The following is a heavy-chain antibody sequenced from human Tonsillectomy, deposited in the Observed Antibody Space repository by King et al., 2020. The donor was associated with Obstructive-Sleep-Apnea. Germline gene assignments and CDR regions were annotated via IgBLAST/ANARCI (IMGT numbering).Heavy chain of an antibody. V-gene: IGHV1-2*02. Sequence: QVQLVESGAAVKRPGASVKVSCKASGYTFTDYYMYWVRQAPGQGLEWMGWINPNRGDTTYAQKFQGRVTMTRDTSISTAYMELSRLRSDDTAVYYCARDRRGSYWGGGLDVWGQGTTVTVSS. J-gene: IGHJ6*02. D-gene: IGHD1-26*01. CDR3: ARDRRGSYWGGGLDV. CDR2: INPNRGDT. CDR1: GYTFTDYY.